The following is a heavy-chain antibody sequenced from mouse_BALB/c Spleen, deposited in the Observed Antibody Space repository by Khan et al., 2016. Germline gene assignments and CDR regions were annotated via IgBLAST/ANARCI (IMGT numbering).Heavy chain of an antibody. V-gene: IGHV2-6-7*01. CDR1: GFSLTGYG. CDR2: IWGDGRT. Sequence: QVQLKESGPGLVAPSQSLSITCTVSGFSLTGYGVNWVRQPPGKGLEWLGKIWGDGRTDYNSALKSRVSISKDNSKSQVFLKMNSLQTDDTANYYCCSDCDGFAYWGQGTLVIVSA. J-gene: IGHJ3*01. CDR3: CSDCDGFAY.